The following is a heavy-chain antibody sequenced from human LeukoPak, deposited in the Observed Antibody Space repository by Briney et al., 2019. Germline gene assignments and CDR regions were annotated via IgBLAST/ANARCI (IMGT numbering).Heavy chain of an antibody. Sequence: SGGSLRLSCAASGFTFSSYAMHWVRQAPGKGLEWVAAISYDGSNTYYADSVKGRFTISRDNSKNTLYLQMNSLRAEDTAVYYCARDVQGYCSGVSCYSPFDYWGQKTLVTVSS. CDR1: GFTFSSYA. V-gene: IGHV3-30*04. CDR3: ARDVQGYCSGVSCYSPFDY. CDR2: ISYDGSNT. D-gene: IGHD2-15*01. J-gene: IGHJ4*02.